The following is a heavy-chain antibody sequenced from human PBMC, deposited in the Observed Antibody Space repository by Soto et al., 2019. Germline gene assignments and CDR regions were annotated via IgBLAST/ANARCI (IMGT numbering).Heavy chain of an antibody. V-gene: IGHV1-69*08. CDR1: GGTFSSYT. CDR3: ARDDGDYYFDY. Sequence: QVQLVQSGAEVKKPGSSVKVSCKASGGTFSSYTISWVRQAPGQGLEWMGRIIPILGIANYAQKFQGRVTITADKSTSTGYMELSSLRSEDTAVYYCARDDGDYYFDYWGQGTLVTVSS. D-gene: IGHD4-17*01. CDR2: IIPILGIA. J-gene: IGHJ4*02.